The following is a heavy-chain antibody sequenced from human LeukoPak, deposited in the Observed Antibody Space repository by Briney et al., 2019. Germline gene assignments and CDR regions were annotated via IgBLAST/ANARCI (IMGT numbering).Heavy chain of an antibody. CDR3: AHGSMYQLDY. J-gene: IGHJ4*02. Sequence: GGSLRLSCAASGFTFSSFSMNWVRQAPGKGLEWVSGIIGGAGGTYYADSVKGRFTISRDNAKNTLYLQMNSLRAEDTAVYYCAHGSMYQLDYWGQGTLVTVSS. V-gene: IGHV3-23*01. D-gene: IGHD2-2*01. CDR2: IIGGAGGT. CDR1: GFTFSSFS.